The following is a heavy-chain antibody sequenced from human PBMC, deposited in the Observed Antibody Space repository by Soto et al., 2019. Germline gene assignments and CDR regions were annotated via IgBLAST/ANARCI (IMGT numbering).Heavy chain of an antibody. CDR3: AREGTHSSPTRFDP. J-gene: IGHJ5*02. CDR1: GYTFTGYY. V-gene: IGHV1-2*02. D-gene: IGHD6-13*01. Sequence: ASVKVSCKASGYTFTGYYMHWVRQAPGQGLEWMGWINPNSGGTHYAQKFQGRVTMTRDTSISTAYMELSRLRSDDTAVYYCAREGTHSSPTRFDPWGQGTLVTVSS. CDR2: INPNSGGT.